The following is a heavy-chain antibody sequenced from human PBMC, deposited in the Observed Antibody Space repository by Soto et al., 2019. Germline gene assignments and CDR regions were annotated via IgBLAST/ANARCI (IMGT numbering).Heavy chain of an antibody. D-gene: IGHD1-1*01. CDR3: ARATTTAQVCDY. CDR1: GYTFTGYY. V-gene: IGHV1-2*04. J-gene: IGHJ4*02. CDR2: INPNSGGT. Sequence: ASVKVSCKASGYTFTGYYMHWVRQAPGQGLEWMGWINPNSGGTNYAQKFQGWVTMTRDTSISTAYMELSRLRSDDTAVYYCARATTTAQVCDYWGQGTLVTVSS.